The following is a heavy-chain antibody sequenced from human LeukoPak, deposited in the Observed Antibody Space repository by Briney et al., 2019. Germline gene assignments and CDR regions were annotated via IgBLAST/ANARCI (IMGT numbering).Heavy chain of an antibody. CDR1: GGSISSRSYY. V-gene: IGHV4-39*01. D-gene: IGHD3-10*01. CDR2: IYYTGST. J-gene: IGHJ5*02. CDR3: ARHRDYYGSGSYSAFDP. Sequence: SGTLSLTCTASGGSISSRSYYWGWIRQPPGKGLEWIGSIYYTGSTYYNPSLKSRVTISVDTSKNQFSLKLSSVTAADTAVYYCARHRDYYGSGSYSAFDPWGQGTLVTVSS.